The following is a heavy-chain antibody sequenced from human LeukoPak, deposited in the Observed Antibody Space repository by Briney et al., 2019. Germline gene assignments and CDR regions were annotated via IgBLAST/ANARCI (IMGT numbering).Heavy chain of an antibody. D-gene: IGHD3-16*01. J-gene: IGHJ5*02. CDR1: GFTFSSFA. V-gene: IGHV3-23*01. Sequence: GGSLRLSCAASGFTFSSFAMSWVRQAPGEGLEWVSAISDSGGGTYYADSVKGRFTISRDNTKNILYLEMNSLRVEDTAVYYCANDWGSWGQGTLVTVSS. CDR3: ANDWGS. CDR2: ISDSGGGT.